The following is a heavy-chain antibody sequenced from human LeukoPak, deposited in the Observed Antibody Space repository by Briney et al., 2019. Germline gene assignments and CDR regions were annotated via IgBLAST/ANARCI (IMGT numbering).Heavy chain of an antibody. Sequence: PSETLSLTCTVSGGSISSSSYYWGWIRQPPGKGLEWIGSISYSGSTYYNPSLKSRVTISVDTSKNQFSLKLSSVTAADTAVYYCARRAYYYYGMDVWGQGTTVTVSS. CDR2: ISYSGST. V-gene: IGHV4-39*01. J-gene: IGHJ6*02. CDR3: ARRAYYYYGMDV. CDR1: GGSISSSSYY.